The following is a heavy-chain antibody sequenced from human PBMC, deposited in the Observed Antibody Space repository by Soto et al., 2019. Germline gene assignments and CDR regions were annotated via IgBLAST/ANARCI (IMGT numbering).Heavy chain of an antibody. CDR1: GFTFRSYA. J-gene: IGHJ3*02. CDR3: AKKGPPRDAFDI. Sequence: EVQLLESGGGLVQPGGSLRLSCAVSGFTFRSYAMSWVRQAPGKGREWVSVISAGGSNTYYAESVKGRFTISRDNSKNTLYLQVNSLRDKDTAVYYCAKKGPPRDAFDIWGQGTMVTVST. V-gene: IGHV3-23*01. CDR2: ISAGGSNT.